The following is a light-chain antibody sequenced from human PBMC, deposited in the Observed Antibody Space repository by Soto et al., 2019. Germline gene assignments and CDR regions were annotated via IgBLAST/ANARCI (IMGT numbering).Light chain of an antibody. Sequence: QPVLTQPPSVSGTPGQKVSISCSGSNSNIGSNTVNWYQQLPGTAPKLLIYYDNLRPSGVPDRISGSKSGTSASLAISGLQSDDEADYYCAAWDDSLNGRVFGTGTKLTVL. CDR2: YDN. V-gene: IGLV1-44*01. J-gene: IGLJ1*01. CDR1: NSNIGSNT. CDR3: AAWDDSLNGRV.